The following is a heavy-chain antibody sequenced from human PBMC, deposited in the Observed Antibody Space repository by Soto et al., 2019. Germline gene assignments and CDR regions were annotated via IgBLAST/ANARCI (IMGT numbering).Heavy chain of an antibody. CDR3: ARRGYDSSGYYGSRDY. CDR1: GYTFTSYY. J-gene: IGHJ4*02. CDR2: INPSGGST. D-gene: IGHD3-22*01. Sequence: QVQLVQSGAEVKKPGASVKVSCKASGYTFTSYYMHWVRQAPGQGLEWMGIINPSGGSTSYAQKFQGRVTMTRDTSTSSVYMELSSLRSEDTAVYYCARRGYDSSGYYGSRDYWGQGTLVTVSS. V-gene: IGHV1-46*01.